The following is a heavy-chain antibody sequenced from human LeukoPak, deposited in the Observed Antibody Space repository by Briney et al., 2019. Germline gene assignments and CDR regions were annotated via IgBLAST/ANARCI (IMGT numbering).Heavy chain of an antibody. V-gene: IGHV5-51*01. CDR3: ARQRGYCTSATCYVDDY. Sequence: GESLKISCKGSGYSFTNYWIGWVRQMPGEGLEWMGIIYPGDSDTRYSPSFQGQVTISADKSISTAYLQWSSLKPSDTAMYYCARQRGYCTSATCYVDDYWGQGTLVTVSS. CDR1: GYSFTNYW. D-gene: IGHD2-2*01. CDR2: IYPGDSDT. J-gene: IGHJ4*02.